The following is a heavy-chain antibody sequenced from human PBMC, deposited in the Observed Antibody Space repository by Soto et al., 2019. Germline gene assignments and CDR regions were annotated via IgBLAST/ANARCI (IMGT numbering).Heavy chain of an antibody. V-gene: IGHV4-4*02. CDR1: GDSLTNNHW. Sequence: QLQLRESGPGLVQPSGTLSLTCAVSGDSLTNNHWWSWVRQAPGKGLEWIGEIWHTGRPNYNPSLKSRAAISIDTTKIQFSMKLSSVTAAATAVYYWVRDSWAGCRSISCSMHWGKGNLVSVSS. CDR3: VRDSWAGCRSISCSMH. J-gene: IGHJ4*02. CDR2: IWHTGRP. D-gene: IGHD2-15*01.